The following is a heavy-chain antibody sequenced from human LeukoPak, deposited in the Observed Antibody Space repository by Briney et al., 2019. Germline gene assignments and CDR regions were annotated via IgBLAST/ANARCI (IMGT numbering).Heavy chain of an antibody. CDR1: GFTFSSYP. CDR2: MYVGGST. D-gene: IGHD3-16*01. V-gene: IGHV3-53*01. CDR3: ARDWHGGGLD. Sequence: GGSLRLSCVVSGFTFSSYPMSWVRQPPGKGLEWVSVMYVGGSTFYADSVKGRFTISRDSSMNTVYLQMNSLRVDDTAVYYCARDWHGGGLDWGQGTLVTVSS. J-gene: IGHJ4*02.